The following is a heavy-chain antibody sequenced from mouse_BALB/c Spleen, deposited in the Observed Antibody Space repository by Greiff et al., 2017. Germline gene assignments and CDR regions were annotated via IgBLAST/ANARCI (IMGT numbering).Heavy chain of an antibody. V-gene: IGHV2-9*02. Sequence: VQLVESGPGLVAPSQSLSITCTVSGFSLTSYGVHWVRQPPGKGLEWLGVIWAGGSTNYNSALMSRLSISKDNSKSQVFLKMNSLQTDDTAMYYCARDHYYGPYYFDYWGQGTTLTVSS. CDR3: ARDHYYGPYYFDY. CDR1: GFSLTSYG. D-gene: IGHD1-2*01. CDR2: IWAGGST. J-gene: IGHJ2*01.